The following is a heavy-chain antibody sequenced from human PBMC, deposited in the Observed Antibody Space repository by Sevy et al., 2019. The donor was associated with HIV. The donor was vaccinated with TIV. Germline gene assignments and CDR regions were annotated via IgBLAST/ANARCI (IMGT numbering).Heavy chain of an antibody. J-gene: IGHJ6*02. Sequence: GGSLRLSCTASGFTFGDYAMSWFRQAPGKGLEWVGFIRSKAYGGTTEYAASVKGRFTSSRDDSKSIAYLQMNSLKTEDTAVYYCTREPKYYDFWSGYYKGGYYGMDVWGQGTTVTVSS. V-gene: IGHV3-49*03. CDR1: GFTFGDYA. CDR3: TREPKYYDFWSGYYKGGYYGMDV. D-gene: IGHD3-3*01. CDR2: IRSKAYGGTT.